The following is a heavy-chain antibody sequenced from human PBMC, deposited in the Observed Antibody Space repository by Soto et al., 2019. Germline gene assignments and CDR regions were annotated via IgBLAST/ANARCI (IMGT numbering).Heavy chain of an antibody. V-gene: IGHV4-31*03. CDR3: ARGAYSSSWYRGHLDY. CDR1: GGSISSGGYY. J-gene: IGHJ4*02. D-gene: IGHD6-13*01. Sequence: QVQLQESGPGLVKPSQTLSLTCTVSGGSISSGGYYWSWIRQHPGKGLEWIGYIYYSGSTYYNPSLRSRVTISVDTSKNQFSLKLSSVTAADTAVYYCARGAYSSSWYRGHLDYWGQGTLVTVSS. CDR2: IYYSGST.